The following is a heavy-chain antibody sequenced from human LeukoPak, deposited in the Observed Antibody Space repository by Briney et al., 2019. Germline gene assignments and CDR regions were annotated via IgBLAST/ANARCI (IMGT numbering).Heavy chain of an antibody. V-gene: IGHV1-2*02. CDR1: GYTFIGYY. CDR3: ARDPSGDSSGFPFDY. D-gene: IGHD3-22*01. Sequence: ASVKVSCKASGYTFIGYYTQWVRQAPGQGPEWMGWINPKSGVRNYAQKFQGRVTLTTDTAISTAFMELSRLTSDDTAVYYCARDPSGDSSGFPFDYWGHGTLVTVSS. CDR2: INPKSGVR. J-gene: IGHJ4*01.